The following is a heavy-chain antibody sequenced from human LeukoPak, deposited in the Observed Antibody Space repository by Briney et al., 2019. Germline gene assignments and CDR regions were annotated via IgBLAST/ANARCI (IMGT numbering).Heavy chain of an antibody. J-gene: IGHJ4*02. D-gene: IGHD1-26*01. CDR1: GFTFSSYW. V-gene: IGHV3-74*01. CDR3: AKAMGATLFDY. CDR2: INSDGSST. Sequence: GGSLRLSCAASGFTFSSYWMHWVRQAPGKGLVWVSRINSDGSSTSYADSVKGRFTISRDNSKNTLYLQMNSLRAGDTAVYYCAKAMGATLFDYWGQGTLVTVSS.